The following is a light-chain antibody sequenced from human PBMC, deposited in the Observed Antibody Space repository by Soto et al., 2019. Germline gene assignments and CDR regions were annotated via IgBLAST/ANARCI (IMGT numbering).Light chain of an antibody. CDR2: GAS. CDR1: QSISSSF. J-gene: IGKJ5*01. Sequence: EIVLTQSPGILSLSPGERASLSCGASQSISSSFLAWYQQKPGQPPRLLIYGASSRATGIPDRFSGTGSETDFTLTISRLEPEDFAVYYCQQYDNSPITFGQGTRLEIK. V-gene: IGKV3-20*01. CDR3: QQYDNSPIT.